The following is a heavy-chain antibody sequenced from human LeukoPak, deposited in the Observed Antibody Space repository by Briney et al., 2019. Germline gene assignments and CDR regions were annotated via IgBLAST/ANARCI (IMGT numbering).Heavy chain of an antibody. CDR1: GGSISSGGYS. J-gene: IGHJ3*02. D-gene: IGHD7-27*01. V-gene: IGHV4-30-2*01. Sequence: PSETLSLTCAVSGGSISSGGYSWSWLRQPPGKGLEWIGYIYQSGSTYYNPSLKSRVTISVDRSKNQFSLKLSSVTAADTAVYYCARGSIMPTGDDAFDIWGQGTMVTVSS. CDR2: IYQSGST. CDR3: ARGSIMPTGDDAFDI.